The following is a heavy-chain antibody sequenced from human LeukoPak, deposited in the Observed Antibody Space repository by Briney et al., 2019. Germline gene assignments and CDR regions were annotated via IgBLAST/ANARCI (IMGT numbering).Heavy chain of an antibody. J-gene: IGHJ4*02. D-gene: IGHD5-18*01. V-gene: IGHV3-23*01. Sequence: GGSLRLSCAGSGFTFSTYAMSWVRQAPGKGLEWVSAVSATSGITYYANSVKGRFTISRDNSKSTLYLQLNNLRAEDTAVYYCAKDPRKTGGYSYGCFDYWGQGTLVTASS. CDR1: GFTFSTYA. CDR2: VSATSGIT. CDR3: AKDPRKTGGYSYGCFDY.